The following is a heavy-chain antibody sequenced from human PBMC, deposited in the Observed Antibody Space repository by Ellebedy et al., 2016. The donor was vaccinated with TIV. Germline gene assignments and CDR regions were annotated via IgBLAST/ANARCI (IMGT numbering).Heavy chain of an antibody. Sequence: GESLKISXAASGFTFSSYAMSWVRQAPGKGLEWVSAISGSGGSTYYADSVKGRFTISRDNSKNTLYLQMNSLRAEDTAVYYCAKVRHSNSIAAAADAPGPWGQGTLVTVSS. D-gene: IGHD6-13*01. CDR1: GFTFSSYA. V-gene: IGHV3-23*01. CDR2: ISGSGGST. J-gene: IGHJ5*02. CDR3: AKVRHSNSIAAAADAPGP.